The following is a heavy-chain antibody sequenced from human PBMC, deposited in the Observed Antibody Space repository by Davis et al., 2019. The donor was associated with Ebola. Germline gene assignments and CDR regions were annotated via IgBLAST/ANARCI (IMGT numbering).Heavy chain of an antibody. CDR3: TESVAAAGHYYYYYGMDV. CDR1: RFTFSSYA. Sequence: GESLKISCAASRFTFSSYAMHWVRQASGKGLEWVGRIRSKANSYATAYAASVKGRFTISRDDSKNTAYLQMNSLKTEDTAVYYCTESVAAAGHYYYYYGMDVWGQGTTVTVSS. V-gene: IGHV3-73*01. J-gene: IGHJ6*02. D-gene: IGHD6-13*01. CDR2: IRSKANSYAT.